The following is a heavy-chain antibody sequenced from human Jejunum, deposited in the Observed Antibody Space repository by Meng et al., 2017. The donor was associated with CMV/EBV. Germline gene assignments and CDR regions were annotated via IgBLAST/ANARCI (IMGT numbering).Heavy chain of an antibody. CDR3: ARAAIPGDPNAFDV. CDR2: ISHTGNYI. D-gene: IGHD7-27*01. CDR1: GFTFSTFN. V-gene: IGHV3-21*01. J-gene: IGHJ3*01. Sequence: SGFTFSTFNMNWVRQAPGKGLEWVSSISHTGNYIYYADSLKGRFTISRDNAKNSLYLQMHSLRADDTAVYYCARAAIPGDPNAFDVWGQGTVVTVSS.